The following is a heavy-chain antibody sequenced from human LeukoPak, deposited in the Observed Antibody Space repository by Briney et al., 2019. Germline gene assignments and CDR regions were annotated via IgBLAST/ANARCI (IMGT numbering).Heavy chain of an antibody. Sequence: GGSLRLSCAASGFTVSSNYMSWVRQAPGKGLEWVSVIYSGGSTYYADSVKGRFTISRDNSKNTLYLQMNSLRAEDTAVYYCAREVVVVPAAEHYYYYGMDVWGQGTTVTVSS. D-gene: IGHD2-2*01. CDR1: GFTVSSNY. V-gene: IGHV3-66*01. CDR2: IYSGGST. CDR3: AREVVVVPAAEHYYYYGMDV. J-gene: IGHJ6*02.